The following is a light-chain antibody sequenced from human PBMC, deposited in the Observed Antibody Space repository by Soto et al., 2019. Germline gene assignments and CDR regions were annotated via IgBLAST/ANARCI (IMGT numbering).Light chain of an antibody. CDR2: DAS. CDR1: QSVSSY. Sequence: ELVLTQSPATLSLSPGERATLSCRASQSVSSYLAWYQQKPGQAPRLLIYDASNRATGIPARFSGSGHGTDCTLTISSLEPEDFAVYYCQQRSNWPPALTFGGGTKVEIK. V-gene: IGKV3-11*01. CDR3: QQRSNWPPALT. J-gene: IGKJ4*01.